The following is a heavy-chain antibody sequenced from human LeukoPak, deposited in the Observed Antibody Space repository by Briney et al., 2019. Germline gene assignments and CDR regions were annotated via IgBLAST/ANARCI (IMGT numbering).Heavy chain of an antibody. CDR1: GGTFSSYA. CDR3: ARGDHVRIYAESAFDI. V-gene: IGHV1-18*01. J-gene: IGHJ3*02. D-gene: IGHD3-3*01. CDR2: ISAYNGNT. Sequence: ASVKVSCKASGGTFSSYAISCVRQAPGQGLEWMGWISAYNGNTNYAQKLQGRVTMTTDTSTSTAYMELRSLRSEDTAVYYCARGDHVRIYAESAFDIWGQGTMVTVSS.